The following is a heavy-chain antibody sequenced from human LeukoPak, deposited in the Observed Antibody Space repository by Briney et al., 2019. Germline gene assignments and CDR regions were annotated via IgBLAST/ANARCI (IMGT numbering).Heavy chain of an antibody. Sequence: SETLSLTCTVSGGSISSYYWSWIRQPPGKGLEWIGYIYYSGSTNYNPSLKSRVTISVDTSKNQFSLKLSSVTAADTAVYYCARVCPPCLSSGWGFDYWGQGTLVTVSS. CDR2: IYYSGST. V-gene: IGHV4-59*01. CDR3: ARVCPPCLSSGWGFDY. CDR1: GGSISSYY. D-gene: IGHD6-19*01. J-gene: IGHJ4*02.